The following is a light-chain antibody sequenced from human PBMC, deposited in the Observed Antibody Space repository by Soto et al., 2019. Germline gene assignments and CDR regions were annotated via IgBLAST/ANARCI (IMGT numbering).Light chain of an antibody. Sequence: SVLTQPASVSGSPGQSITISCTGTSSDVGGYDYVSWYQHHPGEAPKLMIYEVINRPSGVSNRFSGSKSGNTASLTISGLQAEDEADYYCSSYTSSSTWVFGGGTKVTVL. J-gene: IGLJ3*02. CDR3: SSYTSSSTWV. CDR2: EVI. V-gene: IGLV2-14*01. CDR1: SSDVGGYDY.